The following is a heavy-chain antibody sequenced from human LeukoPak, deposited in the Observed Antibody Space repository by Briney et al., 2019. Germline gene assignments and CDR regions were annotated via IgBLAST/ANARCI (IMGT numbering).Heavy chain of an antibody. J-gene: IGHJ3*02. V-gene: IGHV3-23*01. CDR1: GFTFSSYA. CDR3: ARPYDRSGYDAFDI. Sequence: GGSLRLSCAASGFTFSSYAMSWVRQAPGKGLQWVSGISGSGDSTHYADSVKGRFTISRDNSNNTLFLQMNSLRAEDTAVYYCARPYDRSGYDAFDIWGQGTMVTVSS. D-gene: IGHD3-22*01. CDR2: ISGSGDST.